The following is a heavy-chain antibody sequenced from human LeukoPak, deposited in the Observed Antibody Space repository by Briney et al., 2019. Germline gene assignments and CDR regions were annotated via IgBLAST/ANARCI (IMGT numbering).Heavy chain of an antibody. J-gene: IGHJ5*02. CDR2: ISAYNGNT. D-gene: IGHD1-20*01. V-gene: IGHV1-18*01. Sequence: ASVKVSCKASGYTFTSYGISWVRQAPGQGLEWMGWISAYNGNTNYAQKLQGRVTMTTDTSTSTAYMELRSLRSDDTAVYYCARITANLFAGWFDPWGQGALVTVSS. CDR1: GYTFTSYG. CDR3: ARITANLFAGWFDP.